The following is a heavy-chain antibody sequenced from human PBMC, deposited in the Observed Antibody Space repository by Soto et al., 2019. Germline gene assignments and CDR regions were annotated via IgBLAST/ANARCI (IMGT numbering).Heavy chain of an antibody. Sequence: GGSLRLSCVVSGFTVSSTNYMSWVRQAPGKGLECVSVIYSGGTTFYAASVKGRFTISRDNSKNRLYLQVNSLRDDDTAVYYCAKIQYSSGWAFDYWGQGTLVTVSS. D-gene: IGHD6-19*01. CDR2: IYSGGTT. CDR3: AKIQYSSGWAFDY. V-gene: IGHV3-53*01. J-gene: IGHJ4*02. CDR1: GFTVSSTNY.